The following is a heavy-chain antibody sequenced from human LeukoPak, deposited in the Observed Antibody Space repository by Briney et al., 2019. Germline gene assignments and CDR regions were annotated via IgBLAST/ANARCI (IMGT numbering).Heavy chain of an antibody. CDR1: GYTFTSYA. D-gene: IGHD3-9*01. CDR2: INTNTGNP. CDR3: ARGELRYFDWSYNWFDP. J-gene: IGHJ5*02. Sequence: ASVKVSCKASGYTFTSYAMNWVRQAPGQGLEWMGWINTNTGNPTYAQGFTGRFVFSLDTSVSTAYLQISSLKAEDTAVYYCARGELRYFDWSYNWFDPWGQGTLVTVSS. V-gene: IGHV7-4-1*02.